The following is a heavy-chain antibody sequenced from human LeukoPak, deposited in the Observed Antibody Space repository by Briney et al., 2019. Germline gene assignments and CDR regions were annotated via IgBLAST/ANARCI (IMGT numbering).Heavy chain of an antibody. J-gene: IGHJ4*02. CDR3: AREENNGYFDY. CDR2: IIPILAIS. D-gene: IGHD2-8*01. CDR1: GGTFSTYA. Sequence: ASVKGSCKASGGTFSTYAISWVRQAPGQGLEWMGRIIPILAISNYAQKFQGRATITADKSTSAAYMELSRLRSEATAVYYCAREENNGYFDYWGQGTLVTVSS. V-gene: IGHV1-69*04.